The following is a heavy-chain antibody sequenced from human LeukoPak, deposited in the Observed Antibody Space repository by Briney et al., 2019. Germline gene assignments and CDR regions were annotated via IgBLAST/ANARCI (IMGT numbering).Heavy chain of an antibody. D-gene: IGHD6-13*01. CDR1: GFTFSSYA. J-gene: IGHJ4*02. CDR3: ARAATYAAAAVDS. Sequence: GGSLRLSCAASGFTFSSYAMSWVRQAPGKGLEFVSVIYSGGNTYYADSVKARFTISRDKSNNTLYLQMNSLRSEDTAMYYCARAATYAAAAVDSWGQGTLVTVSS. V-gene: IGHV3-66*01. CDR2: IYSGGNT.